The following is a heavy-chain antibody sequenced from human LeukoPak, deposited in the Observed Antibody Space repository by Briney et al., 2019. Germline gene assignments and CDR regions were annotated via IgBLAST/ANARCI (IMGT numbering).Heavy chain of an antibody. Sequence: ASVKVSCKASGYTFTSYYMHWVRQAPGQGLEWMGIINPSGGSTSYAQKFQGRVTMTRDMSTSTDYMELSSLRSEDTAVYYCARGRYDYYGSGSYYPHFDYWGQGTLVTVSS. D-gene: IGHD3-10*01. CDR3: ARGRYDYYGSGSYYPHFDY. V-gene: IGHV1-46*01. CDR2: INPSGGST. CDR1: GYTFTSYY. J-gene: IGHJ4*02.